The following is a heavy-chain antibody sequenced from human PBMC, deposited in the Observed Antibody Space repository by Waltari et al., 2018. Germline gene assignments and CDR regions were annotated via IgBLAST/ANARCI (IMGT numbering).Heavy chain of an antibody. CDR3: ARANVLPWFGELLVYFDY. CDR1: GGSISSYY. CDR2: IYYSGST. J-gene: IGHJ4*02. V-gene: IGHV4-59*01. Sequence: QVQLQESGPGLVKPSETLSLTCTVYGGSISSYYWSWIRQPPGKGLEWIGYIYYSGSTNYNPSLKSRVTISVDTSKNQFSLKLSSVTAADTAVYYCARANVLPWFGELLVYFDYWGQGTLVTVSS. D-gene: IGHD3-10*01.